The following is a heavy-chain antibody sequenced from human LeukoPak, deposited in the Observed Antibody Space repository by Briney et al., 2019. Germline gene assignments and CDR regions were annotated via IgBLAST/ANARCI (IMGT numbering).Heavy chain of an antibody. D-gene: IGHD3-16*01. V-gene: IGHV1-2*02. CDR2: IRPNSGGT. CDR3: ATWGLHFDI. J-gene: IGHJ3*02. Sequence: GASVKVSCKASGYTFGAYYMYWVRQAPGQGLEWMGWIRPNSGGTSYTQKFQGRVTMTRDTSINTAYMELSRLTSDDTAVYFCATWGLHFDIWGQGTMVIVAS. CDR1: GYTFGAYY.